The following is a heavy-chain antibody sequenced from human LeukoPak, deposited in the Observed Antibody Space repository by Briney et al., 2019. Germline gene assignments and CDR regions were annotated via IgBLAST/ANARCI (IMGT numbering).Heavy chain of an antibody. V-gene: IGHV4-59*01. J-gene: IGHJ4*02. CDR3: ARAYSIEAVFDY. CDR1: GGSITSSY. Sequence: SETLSLTCTVSGGSITSSYWTWIRQPPGKGLEWIGYIHYSGSTNYNPSLRGRVTISVDASKNQFSLKLNSVTAADTAVYYCARAYSIEAVFDYWGQGTLVTVSS. CDR2: IHYSGST. D-gene: IGHD4-11*01.